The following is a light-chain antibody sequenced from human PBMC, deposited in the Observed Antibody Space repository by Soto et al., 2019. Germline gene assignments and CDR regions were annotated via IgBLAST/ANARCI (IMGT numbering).Light chain of an antibody. CDR3: QTWGTGILV. V-gene: IGLV4-69*02. CDR1: SGHSTYS. Sequence: QPVLTQSPSASASLGASVKLTCTLSSGHSTYSIAWHQQQPEKGPRFLMKLNNDGSHNKGDGIPGRFSGSSSGAERYLTISSLQSEDEADYYCQTWGTGILVFGGGTKLTVL. J-gene: IGLJ2*01. CDR2: LNNDGSH.